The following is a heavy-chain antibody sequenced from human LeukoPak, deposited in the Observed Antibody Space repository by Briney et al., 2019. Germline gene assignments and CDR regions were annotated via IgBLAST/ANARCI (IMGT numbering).Heavy chain of an antibody. V-gene: IGHV3-48*03. CDR2: ISSSGSTI. D-gene: IGHD3-16*02. J-gene: IGHJ3*02. Sequence: PGGSLRLSCAASGFTFSSYEMNWVRQAPGKGLEWVSYISSSGSTIYYADSVKGRFTISRDNAKNSLYLQMNSLRAEDTAVYYCARALDYVWGSYRYPAPDAFDIWGQGTMVTVSS. CDR1: GFTFSSYE. CDR3: ARALDYVWGSYRYPAPDAFDI.